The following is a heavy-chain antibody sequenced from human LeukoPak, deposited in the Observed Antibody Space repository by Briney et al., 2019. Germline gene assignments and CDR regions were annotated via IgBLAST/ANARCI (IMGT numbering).Heavy chain of an antibody. CDR3: ARDGSPFDF. Sequence: GGSLRLSCAASGFTFRSYWMSWVRQAPGKGLEWVANIKQDESEKYYVESVKGRFTISRDNARKSLYLQMNSLRAKDTALYYCARDGSPFDFWGQGTLVTVSS. CDR2: IKQDESEK. CDR1: GFTFRSYW. V-gene: IGHV3-7*03. J-gene: IGHJ4*02.